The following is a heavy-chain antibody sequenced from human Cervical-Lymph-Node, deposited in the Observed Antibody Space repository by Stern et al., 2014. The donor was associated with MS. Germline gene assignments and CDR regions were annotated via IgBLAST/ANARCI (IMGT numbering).Heavy chain of an antibody. CDR1: GFTFSDYG. J-gene: IGHJ4*02. CDR2: IVHDGSQE. CDR3: AKDGDARIFDY. V-gene: IGHV3-30*18. D-gene: IGHD3-10*01. Sequence: QVQLGQSGGGVVQPGGSLRLSCVVSGFTFSDYGMHWVRQSPGEGLEWVAVIVHDGSQEFYAESVKGRFTISRDNSKGTLYLQMNSLRIEDTAMYYCAKDGDARIFDYWGQGTQVTV.